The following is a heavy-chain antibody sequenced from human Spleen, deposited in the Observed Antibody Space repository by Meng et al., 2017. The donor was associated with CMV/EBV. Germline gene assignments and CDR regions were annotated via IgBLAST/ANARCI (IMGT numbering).Heavy chain of an antibody. Sequence: SGGTFSSYAISWVRQAPGKGLEWMGGIIPIFGTANYAQKFQGRVTITTDESTSTAYMELSSLRSEDTAVYYCARGRDGYNYYYFDYWGQGTLVTVSS. CDR2: IIPIFGTA. J-gene: IGHJ4*02. CDR1: GGTFSSYA. V-gene: IGHV1-69*05. CDR3: ARGRDGYNYYYFDY. D-gene: IGHD5-24*01.